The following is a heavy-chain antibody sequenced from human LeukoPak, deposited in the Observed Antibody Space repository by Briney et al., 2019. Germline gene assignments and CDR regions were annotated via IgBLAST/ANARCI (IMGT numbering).Heavy chain of an antibody. V-gene: IGHV1-2*02. J-gene: IGHJ4*02. D-gene: IGHD6-6*01. Sequence: ASVKVSCKASGYTFTGYYMHWVRQAPGQGLEWMGWINPNSGGTNYAQKFQGRVTMTRDTSISIAYMELSRLRSDDTAVYYCARSGQYSSSSGEDYWGQGTLVTVSS. CDR1: GYTFTGYY. CDR2: INPNSGGT. CDR3: ARSGQYSSSSGEDY.